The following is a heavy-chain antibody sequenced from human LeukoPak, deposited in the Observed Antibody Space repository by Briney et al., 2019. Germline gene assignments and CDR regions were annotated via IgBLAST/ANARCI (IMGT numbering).Heavy chain of an antibody. Sequence: GGSLRLSCAASGFTFSSYAMSWVRQAPGKGLEWVSAISGSGGSTYYADSVKGRFTISRDNSKNTLYLQMNSLRAEDTAVYYCARAVAAAGQGYYFDYWGQGTLVTVSS. D-gene: IGHD6-13*01. V-gene: IGHV3-23*01. CDR1: GFTFSSYA. CDR2: ISGSGGST. CDR3: ARAVAAAGQGYYFDY. J-gene: IGHJ4*02.